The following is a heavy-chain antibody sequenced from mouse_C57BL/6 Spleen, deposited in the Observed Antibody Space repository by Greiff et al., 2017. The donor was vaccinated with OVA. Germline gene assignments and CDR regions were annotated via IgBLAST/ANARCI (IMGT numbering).Heavy chain of an antibody. Sequence: EVKVEESGGGLVKPGGSLKLSCAASGFTFSDYGMYWVRQAPEKGLEWVAYISSGSSTIYYADTVKGRFTISRDNAKNTLFLQMTRLRSEDTAMYYCARGAQLGGFAYWGQGTLVTVSA. CDR3: ARGAQLGGFAY. J-gene: IGHJ3*01. CDR1: GFTFSDYG. D-gene: IGHD4-1*02. V-gene: IGHV5-17*01. CDR2: ISSGSSTI.